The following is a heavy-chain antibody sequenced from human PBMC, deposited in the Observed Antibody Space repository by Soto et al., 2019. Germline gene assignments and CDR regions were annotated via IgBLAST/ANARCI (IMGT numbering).Heavy chain of an antibody. J-gene: IGHJ6*02. D-gene: IGHD2-2*01. V-gene: IGHV4-30-2*01. CDR2: IYHSGSI. Sequence: PSETLSLTCAVSGGSISSGGYSWSWIRQPPGKGLEWIGYIYHSGSIYYNPSLKSRVTISVDTSKNQFSLKLSSVTAADTAVYYCARHVPYCSDTSHCAYGMDVWGQGTTVTVSS. CDR3: ARHVPYCSDTSHCAYGMDV. CDR1: GGSISSGGYS.